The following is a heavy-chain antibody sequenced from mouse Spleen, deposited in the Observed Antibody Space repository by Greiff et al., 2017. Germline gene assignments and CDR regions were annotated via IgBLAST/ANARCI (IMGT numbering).Heavy chain of an antibody. V-gene: IGHV1S135*01. CDR2: IDPYNGGT. J-gene: IGHJ4*01. CDR3: ARSGLGRTPFYYAMDY. D-gene: IGHD4-1*01. Sequence: VQLKESGPELVKPGASVKVSCKASGYSFTDYNMYWVKQSHGKSLEWIGFIDPYNGGTTYNRKFTGKATLTVDKSSSTAFIHLNSLTSEDSAVYFCARSGLGRTPFYYAMDYWGQGTSVTVSS. CDR1: GYSFTDYN.